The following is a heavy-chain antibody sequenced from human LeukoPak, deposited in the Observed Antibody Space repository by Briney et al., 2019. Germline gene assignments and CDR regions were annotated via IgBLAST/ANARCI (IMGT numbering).Heavy chain of an antibody. V-gene: IGHV1-2*06. CDR2: INPNSGGT. CDR3: ARDRVRRDAFDI. J-gene: IGHJ3*02. CDR1: GYTFTGYY. D-gene: IGHD2-2*01. Sequence: ASVKVSCKASGYTFTGYYMHWVRQAAGQGLEWMGRINPNSGGTNYAQKFQGRITMTRDTSISTAYMELSRLRSDDTAVYYCARDRVRRDAFDIWGQGTMVTVSS.